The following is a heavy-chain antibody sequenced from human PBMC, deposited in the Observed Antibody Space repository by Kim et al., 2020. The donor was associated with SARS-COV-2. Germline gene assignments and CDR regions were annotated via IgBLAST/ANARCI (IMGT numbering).Heavy chain of an antibody. J-gene: IGHJ4*02. V-gene: IGHV1-69*01. D-gene: IGHD3-10*01. Sequence: YAQKFQGRVTITADESTSTAYMELSSLRSEDTAVYYCARDRRSGSYLFDYWGQGTLVTVSS. CDR3: ARDRRSGSYLFDY.